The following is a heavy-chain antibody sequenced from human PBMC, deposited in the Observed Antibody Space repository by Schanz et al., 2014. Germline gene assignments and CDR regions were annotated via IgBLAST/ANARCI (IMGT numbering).Heavy chain of an antibody. CDR2: INPSGGST. Sequence: QVQLVQSGAEVKKPGASVKVSCKASGYTFTSYYMHWVRQAPGQGLEWMGIINPSGGSTSYAQKFQGGVTMTRDTSLKTAYMEMADLKFEDAGLYYCAIHYGDRPLWGQGTLIAVSS. V-gene: IGHV1-46*01. D-gene: IGHD4-17*01. J-gene: IGHJ4*02. CDR3: AIHYGDRPL. CDR1: GYTFTSYY.